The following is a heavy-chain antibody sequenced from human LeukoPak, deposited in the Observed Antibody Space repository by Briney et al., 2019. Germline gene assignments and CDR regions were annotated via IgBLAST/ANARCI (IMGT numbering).Heavy chain of an antibody. D-gene: IGHD2-15*01. CDR2: ISGSGGST. V-gene: IGHV3-21*01. Sequence: KSSETLSLTCTVSGDSISSYYWSWVRQAPGKGLEWVSAISGSGGSTYYADSVKGRFTISRDNAKNSLYLQMNSLSAEDTAVYYCARALCSGGSCYSLAYYYMDVWGKGTTVTVSS. CDR3: ARALCSGGSCYSLAYYYMDV. CDR1: GDSISSYY. J-gene: IGHJ6*03.